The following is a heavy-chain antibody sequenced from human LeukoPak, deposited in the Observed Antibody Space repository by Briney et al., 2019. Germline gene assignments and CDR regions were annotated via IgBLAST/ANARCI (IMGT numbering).Heavy chain of an antibody. CDR1: GFTFTNYA. V-gene: IGHV3-23*01. CDR3: AKTPAYYYDSSGLADY. D-gene: IGHD3-22*01. J-gene: IGHJ4*02. Sequence: GGSLRLSCAVSGFTFTNYAMSWVRQAPGKGLEWVSAISGSGGSTYYADSVKGRFTISRDNSKNTLYLQMNSLRAEDTAVYYCAKTPAYYYDSSGLADYWGQGTLVTVSS. CDR2: ISGSGGST.